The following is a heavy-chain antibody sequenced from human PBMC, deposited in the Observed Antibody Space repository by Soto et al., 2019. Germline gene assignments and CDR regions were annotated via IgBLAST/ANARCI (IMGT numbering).Heavy chain of an antibody. CDR2: IYNDGTYS. V-gene: IGHV3-74*01. CDR3: TRGPRPISPGTGAY. D-gene: IGHD2-8*02. Sequence: SLRLSCAAAGFIFKMYWMHWVRQSPGKGLVWISRIYNDGTYSDYADSVRGRFTISRDNVNDTLYLQMNNLRAEDSGLYYCTRGPRPISPGTGAYWDQ. J-gene: IGHJ4*02. CDR1: GFIFKMYW.